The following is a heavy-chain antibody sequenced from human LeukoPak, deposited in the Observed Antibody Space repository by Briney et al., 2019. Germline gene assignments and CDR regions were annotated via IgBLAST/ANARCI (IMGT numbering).Heavy chain of an antibody. J-gene: IGHJ6*03. Sequence: PSETLSLTCAVYGGSFRGYYWSWIRQPPGKGLEWIGEINHSGSTNYNPSLKSRVTISVDTSKNQFSLKLSSVTAADTAVYYCARGRRTGTIADFNYYYYMDVWGKGTTVTVSS. D-gene: IGHD1/OR15-1a*01. CDR3: ARGRRTGTIADFNYYYYMDV. V-gene: IGHV4-34*01. CDR2: INHSGST. CDR1: GGSFRGYY.